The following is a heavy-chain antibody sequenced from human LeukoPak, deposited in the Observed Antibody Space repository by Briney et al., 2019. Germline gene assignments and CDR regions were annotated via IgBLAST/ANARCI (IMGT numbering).Heavy chain of an antibody. J-gene: IGHJ4*02. CDR1: GFTFSSYA. Sequence: GSLRLSCAASGFTFSSYAMSWVRQAPGKGLEWVSAISGSGGSTYYADSVKGRFTISRDNSKNTLYLQMNSLRAEDTAVYYCAKSLSSGVVRYYFDYWGQGTLVTVSS. CDR2: ISGSGGST. CDR3: AKSLSSGVVRYYFDY. D-gene: IGHD4-23*01. V-gene: IGHV3-23*01.